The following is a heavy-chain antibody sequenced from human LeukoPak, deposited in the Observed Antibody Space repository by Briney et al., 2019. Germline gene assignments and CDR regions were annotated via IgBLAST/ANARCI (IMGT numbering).Heavy chain of an antibody. CDR3: ARGLRGYCSSTSCYRYYYYMDV. J-gene: IGHJ6*03. V-gene: IGHV4-34*01. Sequence: SETLSLTCAVYGGSFSGYYWSWIRQPPGKGLEWIGEINHSGSTNYNPSLKSRVTISVDTSKNQFSLKLSSVTAADTAVYYYARGLRGYCSSTSCYRYYYYMDVWGKGTTVTVSS. CDR2: INHSGST. D-gene: IGHD2-2*02. CDR1: GGSFSGYY.